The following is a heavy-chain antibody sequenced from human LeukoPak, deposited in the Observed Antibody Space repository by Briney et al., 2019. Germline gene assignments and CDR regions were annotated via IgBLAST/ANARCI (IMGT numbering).Heavy chain of an antibody. Sequence: SETLSLTCAVYGGSFSGYYWSWIRQPPGKGLEWIGEINHSGSTNYNPSLKSRVTISVDTSKNQFSLKLSSVTAADTAVYYCARSTVTAQVFDYWGQGTLVTVSS. CDR1: GGSFSGYY. J-gene: IGHJ4*02. D-gene: IGHD2-21*02. CDR3: ARSTVTAQVFDY. CDR2: INHSGST. V-gene: IGHV4-34*01.